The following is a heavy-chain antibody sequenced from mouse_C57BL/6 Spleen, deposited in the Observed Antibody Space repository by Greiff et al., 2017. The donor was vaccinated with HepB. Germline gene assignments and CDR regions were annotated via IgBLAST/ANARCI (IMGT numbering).Heavy chain of an antibody. J-gene: IGHJ2*01. D-gene: IGHD1-1*01. CDR1: GYTFTSYT. Sequence: QVQLKESGAELARPGASVKMSCKASGYTFTSYTMHWVKQRPGQGLEWIGYINPSSGYTKYNQKFKDKATLTADKSSSTAYMQLSSLTSEDSAVYYCARSLRYYFDYWGQGTTLTVSS. CDR3: ARSLRYYFDY. CDR2: INPSSGYT. V-gene: IGHV1-4*01.